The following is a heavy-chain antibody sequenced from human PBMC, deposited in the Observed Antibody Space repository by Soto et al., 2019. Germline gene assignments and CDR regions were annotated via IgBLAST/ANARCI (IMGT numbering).Heavy chain of an antibody. CDR3: ARDQRGIAVAGDHYYGMDV. Sequence: PSQTLLLTCAISGDSVSSTSAAWNWIRQSPSRGLEWLGRTYYRSKWYNDYAVSVKSRITINPDTSKNQFSLQLNSVTPEDTAVYYCARDQRGIAVAGDHYYGMDVWGQGTTVTVSS. D-gene: IGHD6-19*01. CDR2: TYYRSKWYN. J-gene: IGHJ6*02. V-gene: IGHV6-1*01. CDR1: GDSVSSTSAA.